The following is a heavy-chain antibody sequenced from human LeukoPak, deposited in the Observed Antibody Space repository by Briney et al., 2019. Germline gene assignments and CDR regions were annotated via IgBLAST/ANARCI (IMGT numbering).Heavy chain of an antibody. V-gene: IGHV3-74*01. CDR1: GFTFSSYE. Sequence: GGSLRLSCAASGFTFSSYEMHWVRQAPGKGLVWVSRINSDGSSTSYADSVKGRFTISRDNAKNTLYLQMNSLRAEDTAVFYCARASRSYYNVDYYYYMDVWGKGTTVTISS. CDR2: INSDGSST. J-gene: IGHJ6*03. D-gene: IGHD3-10*01. CDR3: ARASRSYYNVDYYYYMDV.